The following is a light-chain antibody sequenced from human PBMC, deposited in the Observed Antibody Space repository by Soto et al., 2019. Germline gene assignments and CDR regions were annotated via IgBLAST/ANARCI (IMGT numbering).Light chain of an antibody. CDR3: QQYSNWPLT. Sequence: IVLTQSPGTLSLSPGERATLSCRASQSVSSSYLAWYQQKPGQAPRLLIYGASSRATGIPDRFSGSGSGTDFTLTINSLQSEDFAVYYCQQYSNWPLTFGGGTKVDIK. V-gene: IGKV3-20*01. CDR2: GAS. J-gene: IGKJ4*01. CDR1: QSVSSSY.